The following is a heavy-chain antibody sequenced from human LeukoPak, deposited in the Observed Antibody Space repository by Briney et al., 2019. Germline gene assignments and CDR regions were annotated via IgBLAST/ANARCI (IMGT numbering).Heavy chain of an antibody. J-gene: IGHJ4*02. Sequence: GGSLRLFCAASGFTFSSYSMNWVRQAPGKGLEWVSSISSSSSYIYYADSVKGRFTISRDNAKNSLYLQMISLRAEDTAVYYCARTYYDILTGYNPYFDYWGQGTLVTVSS. CDR1: GFTFSSYS. D-gene: IGHD3-9*01. V-gene: IGHV3-21*01. CDR2: ISSSSSYI. CDR3: ARTYYDILTGYNPYFDY.